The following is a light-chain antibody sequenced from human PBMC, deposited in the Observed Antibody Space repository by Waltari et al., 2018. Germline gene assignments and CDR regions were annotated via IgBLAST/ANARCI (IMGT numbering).Light chain of an antibody. CDR2: EDY. Sequence: FLLTQPHSVSESPGKTVTISCPRSGGSIDSSYVQGYQQRPGSAPTTVIYEDYRRPSGVPDRFSGSIDSSSNSASLTISGLRTEDEADYYCQSFDQTSEVFGGGTKVTVL. V-gene: IGLV6-57*03. CDR1: GGSIDSSY. CDR3: QSFDQTSEV. J-gene: IGLJ3*02.